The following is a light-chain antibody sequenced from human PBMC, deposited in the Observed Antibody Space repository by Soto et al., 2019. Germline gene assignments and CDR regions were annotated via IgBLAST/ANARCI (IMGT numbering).Light chain of an antibody. CDR3: QQRSNWPPLN. CDR2: DAS. V-gene: IGKV3-11*01. J-gene: IGKJ4*01. CDR1: QSVSTY. Sequence: ELVLTQSPATLSLSPGERATLSCRASQSVSTYLACYQQKPGQAPRLLIYDASNRATGIPTRFSGSGSGTDFTLIISTLEPEDFAVYYCQQRSNWPPLNFGGGTKVEIK.